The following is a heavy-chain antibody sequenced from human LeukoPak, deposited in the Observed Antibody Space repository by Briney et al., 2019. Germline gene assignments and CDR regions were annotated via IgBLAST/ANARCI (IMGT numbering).Heavy chain of an antibody. CDR1: GFTFSSYA. Sequence: GSLRLSCAASGFTFSSYAMHWVRQAPGKGLEWVAVISYDGSNKYYADSVKGRFTISRDNSKNTLYLQMNSLRAEDTAVYYCARDPDFWSGPYYMDVWGKGTTVTVSS. V-gene: IGHV3-30-3*01. D-gene: IGHD3-3*01. CDR2: ISYDGSNK. J-gene: IGHJ6*03. CDR3: ARDPDFWSGPYYMDV.